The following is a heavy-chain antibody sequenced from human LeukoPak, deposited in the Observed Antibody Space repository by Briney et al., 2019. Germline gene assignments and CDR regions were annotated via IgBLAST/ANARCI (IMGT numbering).Heavy chain of an antibody. CDR3: GAAYCKPGSCHYYFDY. CDR2: IIPTFGTP. CDR1: GGTFSSHT. J-gene: IGHJ4*02. V-gene: IGHV1-69*05. Sequence: ASVKVSCKASGGTFSSHTVTWVRQAPGQGLRWMGGIIPTFGTPNYAQEFQGRLSIATDESTNTAYMELTALTSEDTAVYFCGAAYCKPGSCHYYFDYWGQGTLVTVSS. D-gene: IGHD2-15*01.